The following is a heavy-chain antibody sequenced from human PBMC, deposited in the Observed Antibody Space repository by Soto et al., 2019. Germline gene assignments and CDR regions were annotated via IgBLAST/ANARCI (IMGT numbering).Heavy chain of an antibody. CDR1: GYSFAGYW. Sequence: GESLKISCKGSGYSFAGYWITWVRQKPGKGLEWMGRIDPSDSQTYYSPSFRGHVTISVTKSITTVFLQWSSLRSEDTAVYYCAAKTNWNGDDYWGQGTLVTVSS. D-gene: IGHD1-20*01. V-gene: IGHV5-10-1*01. CDR2: IDPSDSQT. J-gene: IGHJ4*02. CDR3: AAKTNWNGDDY.